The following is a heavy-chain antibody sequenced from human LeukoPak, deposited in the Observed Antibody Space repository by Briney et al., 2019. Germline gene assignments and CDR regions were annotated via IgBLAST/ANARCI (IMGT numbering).Heavy chain of an antibody. CDR2: IIPNSGGT. CDR3: ARGHYAIGLEY. V-gene: IGHV1-2*02. CDR1: GYTFTDYY. D-gene: IGHD2-8*01. Sequence: ASVKVSCKASGYTFTDYYIHWVRQAPGQGLEWMGWIIPNSGGTNYAQKLQGRVTMTRDTSISTAYMELSRLKSDDTAVYYCARGHYAIGLEYGGQGTLVTVSS. J-gene: IGHJ4*02.